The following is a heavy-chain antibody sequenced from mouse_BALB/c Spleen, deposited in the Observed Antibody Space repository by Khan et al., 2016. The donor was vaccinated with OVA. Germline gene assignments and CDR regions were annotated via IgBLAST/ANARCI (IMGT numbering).Heavy chain of an antibody. CDR2: IYPGNVNT. CDR3: ERAGYGSFAN. CDR1: GYTFTSYF. Sequence: QVQLQQSGPELVKPGASVRISCKASGYTFTSYFIHWVKQRPGQGLEWIGWIYPGNVNTEYNERFTGKATLTADKSSSTTYMQLSSLTSEDSAVYFSERAGYGSFANWGQGTLVTVSA. D-gene: IGHD2-10*02. J-gene: IGHJ3*01. V-gene: IGHV1S56*01.